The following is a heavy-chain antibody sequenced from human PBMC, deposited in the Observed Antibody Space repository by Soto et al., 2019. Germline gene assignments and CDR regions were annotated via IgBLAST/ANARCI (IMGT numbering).Heavy chain of an antibody. V-gene: IGHV4-34*01. CDR1: GGSFSGYY. Sequence: QVQLQQWGAGLLKPSETLSLTCAVYGGSFSGYYWSWIRQPPGKGLEWIGEINHSGSTNYNPSLKSRVTISVDTSKNQFSLKLSSVTAADTAVYYCARGQRQWLGDFDYLGQGTLVTVSS. CDR3: ARGQRQWLGDFDY. D-gene: IGHD6-19*01. CDR2: INHSGST. J-gene: IGHJ4*02.